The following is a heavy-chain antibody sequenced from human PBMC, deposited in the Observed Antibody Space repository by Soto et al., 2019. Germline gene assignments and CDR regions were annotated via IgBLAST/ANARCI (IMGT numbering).Heavy chain of an antibody. V-gene: IGHV4-4*02. D-gene: IGHD2-21*01. J-gene: IGHJ4*02. CDR1: GDSVNRNVW. CDR3: ARDAPVQGESDRLDY. CDR2: AYHNGLT. Sequence: PSETLSLTCAVSGDSVNRNVWWSWVRQPPGKGQAWLGEAYHNGLTDCDPSLKSLVTMSVDTSKNEFSLKLTSLTAADTAIYYCARDAPVQGESDRLDYWGQGTQVTVSS.